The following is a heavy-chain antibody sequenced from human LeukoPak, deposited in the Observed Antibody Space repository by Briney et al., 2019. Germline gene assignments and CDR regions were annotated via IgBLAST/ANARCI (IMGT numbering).Heavy chain of an antibody. V-gene: IGHV4-59*01. J-gene: IGHJ5*02. CDR2: IHYSGST. CDR3: AREVGDSDSDNWFDP. Sequence: SETLSLTCAVSGTSLSPYYWSWIRQPPGKGLEWIGYIHYSGSTNYNPSLKSRVTISVDTSENQFPLILRSVTAADTAVYYCAREVGDSDSDNWFDPWGQGTLVTVSS. CDR1: GTSLSPYY. D-gene: IGHD2-21*02.